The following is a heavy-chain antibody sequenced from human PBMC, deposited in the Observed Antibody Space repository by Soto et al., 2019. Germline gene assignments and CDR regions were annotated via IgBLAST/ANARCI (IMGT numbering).Heavy chain of an antibody. CDR2: IYYSGST. CDR3: ARQTPPDDDFWSGYPYFDH. Sequence: SETLSLTRTVSGGSISSYYWSWLRQPPGKGLEWIGYIYYSGSTNYNPSLKSRVTISVDTSKNQFSLKLSSVTAADTAVYYCARQTPPDDDFWSGYPYFDHWGQGTLVTVAS. J-gene: IGHJ4*02. V-gene: IGHV4-59*08. CDR1: GGSISSYY. D-gene: IGHD3-3*01.